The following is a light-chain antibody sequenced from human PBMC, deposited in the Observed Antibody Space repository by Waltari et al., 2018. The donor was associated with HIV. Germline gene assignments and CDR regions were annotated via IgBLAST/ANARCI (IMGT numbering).Light chain of an antibody. Sequence: EIVLTQSPGTLSLSPGERATLSCRASQSVSSSYLAWYQQKPGHGPRLLIYDTSSRATGIPDRFSGSGSGTDFTLTISRLEPGDFAVYYCQQYSSSPETFGQGTRVEIK. CDR3: QQYSSSPET. V-gene: IGKV3-20*01. J-gene: IGKJ1*01. CDR1: QSVSSSY. CDR2: DTS.